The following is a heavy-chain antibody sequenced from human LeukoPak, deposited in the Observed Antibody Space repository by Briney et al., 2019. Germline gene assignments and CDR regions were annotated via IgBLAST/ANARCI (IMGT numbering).Heavy chain of an antibody. J-gene: IGHJ3*02. CDR3: AKDGPEGKRVFDI. Sequence: GGSLRLSCAASGLTFSNFWMHWVRQTPGKGLVWVSRINRDGSSTNYVDSVKGRFTISRDNAKNTLYLQMNSLRDEDTAVYYCAKDGPEGKRVFDIWGQGTMVTVSS. V-gene: IGHV3-74*01. CDR2: INRDGSST. CDR1: GLTFSNFW. D-gene: IGHD3/OR15-3a*01.